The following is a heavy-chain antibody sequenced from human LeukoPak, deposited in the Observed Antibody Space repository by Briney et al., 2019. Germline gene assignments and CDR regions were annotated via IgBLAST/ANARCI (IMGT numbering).Heavy chain of an antibody. V-gene: IGHV3-53*05. D-gene: IGHD1-26*01. CDR2: IYSGGST. J-gene: IGHJ4*02. CDR1: GFTVSSNY. CDR3: GKARSYGKSVYFDY. Sequence: GGSLRLSCAASGFTVSSNYMSWVRQAPGKGLEWVSVIYSGGSTYYADSVKGRFTISRDNSKNTLYLQMNSLRPEDTAVYYCGKARSYGKSVYFDYWGQGTLVTVSS.